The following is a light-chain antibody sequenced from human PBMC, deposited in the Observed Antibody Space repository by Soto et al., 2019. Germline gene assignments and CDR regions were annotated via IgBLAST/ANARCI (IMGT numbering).Light chain of an antibody. Sequence: DIVMTQSPLSLPVTTGEPASISCRSSQSLLHSNGYYYLDWYLQKPGQSPQLLIYLASKRASWVPYRFSGSGSGTDFTRKISRVEAEYVGVYYCMQAHQIPLTFAGGTKVEIK. V-gene: IGKV2-28*01. CDR3: MQAHQIPLT. CDR2: LAS. J-gene: IGKJ4*01. CDR1: QSLLHSNGYYY.